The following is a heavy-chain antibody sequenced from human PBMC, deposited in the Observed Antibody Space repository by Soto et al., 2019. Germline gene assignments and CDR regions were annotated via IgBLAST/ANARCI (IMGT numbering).Heavy chain of an antibody. Sequence: PGGSLRLSCASSGFTFSSYSMNWVRQAPGKGLEWVSYISSSGSTIHYADSVKGRFTISRDSAKNSLYLQMNSLRAEDTAVYYCARVYHMDVWGKGTTVTVSS. CDR2: ISSSGSTI. CDR3: ARVYHMDV. V-gene: IGHV3-48*01. D-gene: IGHD3-16*02. CDR1: GFTFSSYS. J-gene: IGHJ6*03.